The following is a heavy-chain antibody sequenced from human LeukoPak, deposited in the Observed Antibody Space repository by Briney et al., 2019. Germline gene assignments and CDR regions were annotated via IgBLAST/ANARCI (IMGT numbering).Heavy chain of an antibody. D-gene: IGHD6-19*01. CDR2: IYHSGST. J-gene: IGHJ5*02. CDR1: GGSISSSNW. V-gene: IGHV4-4*02. CDR3: ARIAVALRGWFDP. Sequence: SGTLSLTCAVSGGSISSSNWWSWVRQPPGKGLEWIGEIYHSGSTNYNPSLKSRVTISVGKSKNQFSLKLSSVTAADTAVYYCARIAVALRGWFDPWGQGTLVTVSS.